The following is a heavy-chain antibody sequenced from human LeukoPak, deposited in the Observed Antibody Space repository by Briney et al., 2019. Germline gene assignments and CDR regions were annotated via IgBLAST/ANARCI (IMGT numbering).Heavy chain of an antibody. CDR3: ARSEDAPAGTVGNFDY. CDR1: GYTFTSYA. CDR2: IIPIFGTA. D-gene: IGHD6-13*01. J-gene: IGHJ4*02. Sequence: SVKVSCKASGYTFTSYAMHWVRQAPGQGLEWMGGIIPIFGTANYAQKFQGRVTITADESTSTAYMELSSLRSEDTAVYYCARSEDAPAGTVGNFDYWGQGTLVTVSS. V-gene: IGHV1-69*13.